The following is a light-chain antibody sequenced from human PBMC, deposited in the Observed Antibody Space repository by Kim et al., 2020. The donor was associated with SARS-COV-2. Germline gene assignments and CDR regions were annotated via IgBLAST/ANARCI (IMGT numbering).Light chain of an antibody. J-gene: IGKJ1*01. Sequence: GDRVTITCRASQDISNYLAWFQLKPGKAPKLLIYAASALQPGVPSRFSGSGSGTDFTLTVTSLQPEDVATYYCQKCDSAPWTFGQGTKVDIK. V-gene: IGKV1-27*01. CDR3: QKCDSAPWT. CDR2: AAS. CDR1: QDISNY.